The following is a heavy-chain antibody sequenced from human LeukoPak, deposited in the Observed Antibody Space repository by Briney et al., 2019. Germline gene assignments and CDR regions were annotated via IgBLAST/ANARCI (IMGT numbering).Heavy chain of an antibody. D-gene: IGHD2-15*01. J-gene: IGHJ4*02. V-gene: IGHV3-49*04. CDR3: TRAHGYCSGDSCFDY. CDR2: IRSKTYGGTA. CDR1: GFTFGDYA. Sequence: GGSLRLSCTASGFTFGDYAMSWVRQAPGKGLEWVGFIRSKTYGGTAEYAASVKGRFTISRDDSKSIAYLQMNSLKTEDTAVYYCTRAHGYCSGDSCFDYWGQGTLVTVSS.